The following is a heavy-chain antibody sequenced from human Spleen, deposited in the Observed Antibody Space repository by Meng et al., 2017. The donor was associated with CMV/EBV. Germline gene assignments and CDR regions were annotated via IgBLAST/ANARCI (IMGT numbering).Heavy chain of an antibody. J-gene: IGHJ4*02. V-gene: IGHV3-7*03. CDR2: IKQDGSEK. CDR3: ARAGAFWSGYYRGHCYFDY. D-gene: IGHD3-3*01. CDR1: GFTFSSYG. Sequence: GGSLRLSCAASGFTFSSYGMHWVRQAPGKGLEWVANIKQDGSEKYYVDSVKGRFTISRDNAKNSLYLQMNSLRAEDTAVYYCARAGAFWSGYYRGHCYFDYWGQGTLVTVSS.